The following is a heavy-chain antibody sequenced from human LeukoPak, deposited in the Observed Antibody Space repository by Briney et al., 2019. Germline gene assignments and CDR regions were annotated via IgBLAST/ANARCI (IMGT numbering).Heavy chain of an antibody. CDR1: GGSISSSSYY. Sequence: SETLSLTCTVSGGSISSSSYYWGWIRQPPGKGLEWIGSIYDSGSTYYNPSLKSRVTISVDTSKNQFSLKLSSVTAADTAVYYCALADRKYCSGGSCYSPADYWGQGTLVTVSS. J-gene: IGHJ4*02. V-gene: IGHV4-39*07. CDR2: IYDSGST. CDR3: ALADRKYCSGGSCYSPADY. D-gene: IGHD2-15*01.